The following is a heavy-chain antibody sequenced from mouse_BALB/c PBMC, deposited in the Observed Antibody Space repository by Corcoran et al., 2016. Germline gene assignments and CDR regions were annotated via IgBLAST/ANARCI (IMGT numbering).Heavy chain of an antibody. D-gene: IGHD1-2*01. V-gene: IGHV1-84*02. Sequence: QIQLQQSGPELVKPGASVKISCKASGYIFTDYYINWVKQKAGQGLEWIGWIYPGNGNTKYNEKFKGKATLTVDTSSSTAYMQLSSLTSEDTAFYFCARDYYGPSYFDYWGQGTTLTVSS. CDR3: ARDYYGPSYFDY. CDR2: IYPGNGNT. J-gene: IGHJ2*01. CDR1: GYIFTDYY.